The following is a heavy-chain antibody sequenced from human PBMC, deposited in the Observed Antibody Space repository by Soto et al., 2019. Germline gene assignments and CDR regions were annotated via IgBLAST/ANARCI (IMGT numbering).Heavy chain of an antibody. CDR3: AREWQWLGRGMAV. CDR1: GFTFSSYA. CDR2: ISYDGSNK. D-gene: IGHD6-19*01. V-gene: IGHV3-30-3*01. Sequence: QVQLVESGGGVVQPGRSLRLSCAASGFTFSSYAMHWVRQAPGKGLEWVAVISYDGSNKYCADSVKGRFTISRDNSKNTLYLKTNSLGAEDTAVYYCAREWQWLGRGMAVWGQGTTVTVSS. J-gene: IGHJ6*02.